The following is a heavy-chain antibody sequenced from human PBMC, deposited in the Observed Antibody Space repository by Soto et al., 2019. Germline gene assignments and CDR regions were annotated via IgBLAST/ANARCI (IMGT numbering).Heavy chain of an antibody. CDR1: GYTFYRYY. CDR3: TRGSFLERSCMDV. Sequence: ASVKVSCKASGYTFYRYYMHWVRQAPGQGLEWMGVISPTDAFTSYAQQFQGRVTMTRETSTSTLYMELSSLRSEDTAVYYCTRGSFLERSCMDVWGQGTTVTVSS. CDR2: ISPTDAFT. J-gene: IGHJ6*02. D-gene: IGHD3-3*01. V-gene: IGHV1-46*02.